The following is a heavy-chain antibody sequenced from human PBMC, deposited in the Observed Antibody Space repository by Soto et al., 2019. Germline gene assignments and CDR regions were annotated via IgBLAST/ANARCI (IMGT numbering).Heavy chain of an antibody. Sequence: ASVKVSCKASGYTFTGYYMHWVRQAPGQGLEWMGWINPNSGGTNYAQKFQGRVTMTRDTSISTAYMELSRLRSDDTAVYYCARIGYCSSTSCRTRYYYYYGMDVWGQGTTVTVSS. V-gene: IGHV1-2*02. CDR2: INPNSGGT. J-gene: IGHJ6*02. CDR3: ARIGYCSSTSCRTRYYYYYGMDV. D-gene: IGHD2-2*01. CDR1: GYTFTGYY.